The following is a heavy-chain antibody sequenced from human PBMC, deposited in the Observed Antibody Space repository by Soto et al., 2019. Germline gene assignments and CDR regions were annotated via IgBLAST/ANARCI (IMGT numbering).Heavy chain of an antibody. CDR1: GFTFSNYA. CDR2: IGAAGDT. J-gene: IGHJ4*02. D-gene: IGHD3-16*01. CDR3: AAGGVTSVAQFDY. Sequence: EVQLVESGGGLVQPGGSLRLSCAASGFTFSNYAMHWVRQPTGKGLEWVSGIGAAGDTYYPGSVTGRFTISREHAKNSFSLQMNSLRAGDTAVYYCAAGGVTSVAQFDYWGQGTLVTVSS. V-gene: IGHV3-13*01.